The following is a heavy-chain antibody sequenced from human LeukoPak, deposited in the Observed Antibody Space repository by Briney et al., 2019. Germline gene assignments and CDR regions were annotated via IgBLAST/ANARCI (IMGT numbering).Heavy chain of an antibody. J-gene: IGHJ2*01. CDR1: GYTFSGYG. V-gene: IGHV3-23*01. CDR3: ARGVYCGSDCYTYFDL. D-gene: IGHD2-21*02. CDR2: ISDSGGST. Sequence: PGGSLRLSCAASGYTFSGYGMSWVRQAPGKGLEWVSAISDSGGSTNYADSVKGRFTISRDNSKNTLYLKMNSLRVEETAVYYCARGVYCGSDCYTYFDLWGRGTLVTVSS.